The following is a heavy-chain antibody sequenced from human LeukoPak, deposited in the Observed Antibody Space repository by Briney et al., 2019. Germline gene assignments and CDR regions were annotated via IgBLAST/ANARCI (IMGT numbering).Heavy chain of an antibody. J-gene: IGHJ4*02. CDR2: IYPGESDT. Sequence: GGALQISCKGAGYSFTSYWIGWGRRMAGKGGGWMGIIYPGESDTRYSPSFQGQVTISADKSISTAYLQWSSLKASDTAMYYCARPPTFDYWGQGTLVTVSS. CDR3: ARPPTFDY. D-gene: IGHD3-10*01. CDR1: GYSFTSYW. V-gene: IGHV5-51*01.